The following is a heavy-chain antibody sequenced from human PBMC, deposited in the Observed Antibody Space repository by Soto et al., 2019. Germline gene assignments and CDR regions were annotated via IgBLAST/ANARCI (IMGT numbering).Heavy chain of an antibody. D-gene: IGHD6-13*01. CDR2: INPNSGGT. J-gene: IGHJ3*02. CDR3: ARKPVALYSSSWSGSKDAFDI. CDR1: GYTFTGYY. Sequence: ASVKVSCKASGYTFTGYYMHWVRQAPGQGLEWMGWINPNSGGTNYAQKFQGRATMTRDTSISTAYMELSRLRSDDTAVYYCARKPVALYSSSWSGSKDAFDIWGQGTMVTVSS. V-gene: IGHV1-2*02.